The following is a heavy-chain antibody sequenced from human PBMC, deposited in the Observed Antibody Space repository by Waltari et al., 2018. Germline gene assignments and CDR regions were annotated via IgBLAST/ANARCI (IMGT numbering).Heavy chain of an antibody. Sequence: EVQLVESGGVVVQPGGSLRLSCAASGFTFDDYTMHWVRQAPGKGLEWVSLISWDGGSTYYADSVKGRFTISRDNSKNSLYLQMNSLRTEDTALYYCAKDKGRAIVAANWYFDLWGRGTLVTVSS. J-gene: IGHJ2*01. CDR1: GFTFDDYT. CDR2: ISWDGGST. D-gene: IGHD2-15*01. CDR3: AKDKGRAIVAANWYFDL. V-gene: IGHV3-43*01.